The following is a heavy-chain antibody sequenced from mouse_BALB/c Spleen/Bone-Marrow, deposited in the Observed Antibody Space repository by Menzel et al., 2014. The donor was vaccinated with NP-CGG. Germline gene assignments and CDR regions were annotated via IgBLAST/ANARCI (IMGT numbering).Heavy chain of an antibody. V-gene: IGHV3-1*02. CDR3: ANGNFDY. D-gene: IGHD2-1*01. CDR2: IHYSGST. J-gene: IGHJ2*01. Sequence: EVKLQESGPDLVKPSQSLSLTCTVTGYSITSGYSCHWIRQFPGNKLEWMGYIHYSGSTNYNPSLKSRISITRDTSKNQFFLQLNSVTTEDTATYYCANGNFDYWGQGTTLTVSS. CDR1: GYSITSGYS.